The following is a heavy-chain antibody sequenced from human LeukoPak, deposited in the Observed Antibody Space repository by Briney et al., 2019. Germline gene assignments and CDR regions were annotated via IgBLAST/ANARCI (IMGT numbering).Heavy chain of an antibody. J-gene: IGHJ4*02. Sequence: KPSETLSLTCTVSGGSISSSSYYWGWIRQPPGMQLEWIGSIYYSGSTYYNPSLRSRVTISVDTSKNQFSLKLSSVTAADTAMYYCTRESGAFSPFGFWGQGTLVTVSS. CDR3: TRESGAFSPFGF. V-gene: IGHV4-39*02. D-gene: IGHD1-26*01. CDR1: GGSISSSSYY. CDR2: IYYSGST.